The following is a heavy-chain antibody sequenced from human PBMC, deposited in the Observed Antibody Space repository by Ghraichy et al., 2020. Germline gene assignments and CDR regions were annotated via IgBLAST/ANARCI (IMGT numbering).Heavy chain of an antibody. CDR2: ICSSGDFT. J-gene: IGHJ4*02. CDR1: GFTFSSYA. V-gene: IGHV3-23*01. Sequence: GGSLRLSCAASGFTFSSYAMSWVRQPPGKGLEWVSSICSSGDFTYYADSVKRLFNISRDYSKNTLPLQMNSLRAEETARYYCGKRGHYYHESSGYYTFYFDHWGQEALVTVSS. D-gene: IGHD3-22*01. CDR3: GKRGHYYHESSGYYTFYFDH.